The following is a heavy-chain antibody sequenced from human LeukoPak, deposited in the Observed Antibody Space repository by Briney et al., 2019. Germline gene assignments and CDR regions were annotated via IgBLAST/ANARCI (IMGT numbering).Heavy chain of an antibody. J-gene: IGHJ4*02. D-gene: IGHD3-9*01. CDR2: ISYDGSNK. CDR3: ARPLLTGSYPFDY. Sequence: PGRSLRLSCAASGFTFSSYAMHWVRQAPGKGLEWVAVISYDGSNKYYADSVKGRFTISRDNAKNSLYLQMNSLRAEDTAVYYCARPLLTGSYPFDYWGQGTLVTVSS. V-gene: IGHV3-30-3*01. CDR1: GFTFSSYA.